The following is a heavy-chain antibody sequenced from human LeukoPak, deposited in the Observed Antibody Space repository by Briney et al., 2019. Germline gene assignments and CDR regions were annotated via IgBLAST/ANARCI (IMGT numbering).Heavy chain of an antibody. CDR2: IHASGDT. Sequence: PSETLSLTCTVSGGTTSIYYWIWIRQIAGRVLEWIGRIHASGDTTYNPSLKSRVTMSLDTSKNQFSLKLRSVTAADTAIYSCARDCGTTGEVKLDPWGQGTLVTVSS. V-gene: IGHV4-4*07. CDR1: GGTTSIYY. CDR3: ARDCGTTGEVKLDP. J-gene: IGHJ5*02. D-gene: IGHD4-17*01.